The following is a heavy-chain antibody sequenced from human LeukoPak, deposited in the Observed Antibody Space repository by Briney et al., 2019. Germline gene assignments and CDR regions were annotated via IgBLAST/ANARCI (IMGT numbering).Heavy chain of an antibody. J-gene: IGHJ4*02. CDR2: LSGGGDMT. CDR3: AKASCSSTSCYVDY. CDR1: GFTFSRCA. D-gene: IGHD2-2*01. Sequence: PGGSLRLSCTASGFTFSRCAMSWVRQAPGKGLEWVLALSGGGDMTYYADSVKGRFTIARDNSKNTLYLQMNSLRVEDTAVYYCAKASCSSTSCYVDYWGQGTLVTVS. V-gene: IGHV3-23*01.